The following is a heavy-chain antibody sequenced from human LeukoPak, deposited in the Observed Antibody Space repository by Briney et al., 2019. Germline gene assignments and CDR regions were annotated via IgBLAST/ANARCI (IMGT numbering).Heavy chain of an antibody. CDR2: IYYSGST. CDR3: ARSYSGSYYSAFDI. D-gene: IGHD1-26*01. V-gene: IGHV4-31*03. Sequence: PSETLSLTCTVSGASISSGGYYWSWVRQHPGEGLEWVGYIYYSGSTSYNPSLKSRVTIPLDTSRNQFSLKLSSVPPADTAVYYCARSYSGSYYSAFDIWGQGTMVTVSS. J-gene: IGHJ3*02. CDR1: GASISSGGYY.